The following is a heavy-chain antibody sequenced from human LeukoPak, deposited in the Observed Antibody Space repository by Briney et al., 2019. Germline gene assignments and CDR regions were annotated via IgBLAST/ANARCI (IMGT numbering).Heavy chain of an antibody. D-gene: IGHD5/OR15-5a*01. CDR1: GGSISTHY. CDR2: IYNRGSI. CDR3: ARLVSTKDYFDY. J-gene: IGHJ4*02. Sequence: SETLSLTCTVSGGSISTHYWSWIRQPLGKGLEWIGYIYNRGSINYNPSLKSRVTISVDTSKNQFSLNLSSVTAADTAVYYCARLVSTKDYFDYWGQGTLVTVSS. V-gene: IGHV4-59*11.